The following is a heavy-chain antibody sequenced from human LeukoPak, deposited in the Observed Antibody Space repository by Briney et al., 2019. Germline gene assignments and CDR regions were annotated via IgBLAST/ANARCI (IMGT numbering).Heavy chain of an antibody. Sequence: GWSLRLSCAASGFIFRTYGMNWVRQAPGKGLEYVSGITAGGGNTYYGDSLKGRFTISRDDSKDTLFLQMNSLRVEDTAVYYCAKGMYGVGGALDYWGRGSLVTVSS. CDR2: ITAGGGNT. D-gene: IGHD2-21*01. CDR3: AKGMYGVGGALDY. CDR1: GFIFRTYG. J-gene: IGHJ4*02. V-gene: IGHV3-23*01.